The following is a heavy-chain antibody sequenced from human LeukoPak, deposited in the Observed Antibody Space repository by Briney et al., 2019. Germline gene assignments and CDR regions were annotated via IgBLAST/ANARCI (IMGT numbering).Heavy chain of an antibody. D-gene: IGHD5-18*01. Sequence: GGSLRLSCTASGFTLGGHDMHWVRETTGDGLEWVAAVSAGHHAFYAGSVKGRFTVSREDAKNSLYLQMNSLRAGDTAVYYCVREARGYHYTYFDYWGQGSLVTVSS. V-gene: IGHV3-13*01. CDR3: VREARGYHYTYFDY. CDR1: GFTLGGHD. J-gene: IGHJ4*02. CDR2: VSAGHHA.